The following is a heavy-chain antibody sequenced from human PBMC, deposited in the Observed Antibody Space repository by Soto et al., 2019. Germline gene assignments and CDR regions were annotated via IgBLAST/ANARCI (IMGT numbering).Heavy chain of an antibody. D-gene: IGHD2-21*01. CDR2: VLYDGSKK. J-gene: IGHJ4*02. V-gene: IGHV3-30*18. Sequence: QVHLVESGGGVVQPGTSLRLSCRASGFKFSDYGMDWVRQAPGKGLEWVSRVLYDGSKKYYADSVKGRFTISRDNPRNTLYLQMDSLRAEDTGVYYCVKDVALMGDSGGQGTPVTVSS. CDR3: VKDVALMGDS. CDR1: GFKFSDYG.